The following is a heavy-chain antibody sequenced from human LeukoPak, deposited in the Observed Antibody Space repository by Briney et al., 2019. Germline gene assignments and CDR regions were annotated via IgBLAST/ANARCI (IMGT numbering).Heavy chain of an antibody. CDR1: GDSISSDY. CDR3: ARAFYSNSWYHKEDFFDY. J-gene: IGHJ4*02. CDR2: IYYSGST. Sequence: SETLSLTCNVSGDSISSDYWSWIRQPPGKGLEWIGHIYYSGSTNYNPSLKSRVTISVDASKNHFSLKVSSVTAADTAVYYCARAFYSNSWYHKEDFFDYWGQGTPVTVSS. V-gene: IGHV4-59*01. D-gene: IGHD6-13*01.